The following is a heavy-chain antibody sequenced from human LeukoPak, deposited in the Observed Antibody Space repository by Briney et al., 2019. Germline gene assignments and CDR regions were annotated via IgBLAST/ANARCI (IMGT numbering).Heavy chain of an antibody. D-gene: IGHD2-21*02. CDR1: GGSISSYY. J-gene: IGHJ5*02. CDR2: IYYSGST. V-gene: IGHV4-59*01. CDR3: ARELLLEGWFDP. Sequence: SETLSLTCTVSGGSISSYYWSWIRQPPGKGLEWIGYIYYSGSTNYNPSLKSRVTISVDTSKNQFSLKLSSVTAADTAVYYCARELLLEGWFDPWGQGTLVTVSS.